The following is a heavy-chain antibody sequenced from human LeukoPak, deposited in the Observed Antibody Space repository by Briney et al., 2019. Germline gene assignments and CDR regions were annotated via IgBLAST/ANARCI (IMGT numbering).Heavy chain of an antibody. CDR1: GFTFGDYA. V-gene: IGHV3-49*04. CDR2: IRSKAYGGTT. J-gene: IGHJ6*04. CDR3: TRTMVRGVVPNYYYYGMDV. D-gene: IGHD3-10*01. Sequence: PGRSLRLSCTASGFTFGDYAMSWVRQAPGKGLEWVGFIRSKAYGGTTEYAASVKGRFTISRDDSKSIAYLQVNSLKTEDTAVYYCTRTMVRGVVPNYYYYGMDVWGKGTTVTVSS.